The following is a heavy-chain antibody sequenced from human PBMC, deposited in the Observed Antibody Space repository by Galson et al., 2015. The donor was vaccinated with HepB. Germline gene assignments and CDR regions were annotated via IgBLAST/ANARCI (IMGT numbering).Heavy chain of an antibody. CDR3: AKDQQDIVVVPAAVGGWGFDY. V-gene: IGHV3-23*01. CDR1: GFTFSSCA. Sequence: SLRLSCAASGFTFSSCAMSWVRQAPGKGLEWVSAISGSGGSTYYADSVKGRFTISRDNSKNTLYLQMNSLRAEDTAVYYCAKDQQDIVVVPAAVGGWGFDYWGQGTLVTVSS. J-gene: IGHJ4*02. CDR2: ISGSGGST. D-gene: IGHD2-2*01.